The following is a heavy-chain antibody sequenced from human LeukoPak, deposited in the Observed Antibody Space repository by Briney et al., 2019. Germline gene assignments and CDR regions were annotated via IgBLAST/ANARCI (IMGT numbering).Heavy chain of an antibody. J-gene: IGHJ3*02. CDR3: AREVPRGYCSSTSCYFSNPGTLDI. CDR2: IYYSGST. V-gene: IGHV4-59*01. CDR1: GGSISSYY. D-gene: IGHD2-2*01. Sequence: KASETLSLTCTVSGGSISSYYWSWIRQPPGKGLEWIGSIYYSGSTNYNPSLKSRVTISVDTSKNQFSLKLSSVTAADTAVYYCAREVPRGYCSSTSCYFSNPGTLDIWGQGTMVTVSS.